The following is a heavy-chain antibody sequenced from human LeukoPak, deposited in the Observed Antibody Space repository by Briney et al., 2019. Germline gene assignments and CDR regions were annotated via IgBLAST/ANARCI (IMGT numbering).Heavy chain of an antibody. CDR3: AKEVYYFASGSYLRYFDY. CDR2: ITGGGDIT. J-gene: IGHJ4*02. CDR1: GFTISNYW. Sequence: PGGSLRLSCAASGFTISNYWMTWVRQAPGKGLELVSGITGGGDITYYTDSVKGRFTISRDNSKNTLYLQMNSLRAEDTAVYYCAKEVYYFASGSYLRYFDYWGQGTLVTVSS. D-gene: IGHD3-10*01. V-gene: IGHV3-23*01.